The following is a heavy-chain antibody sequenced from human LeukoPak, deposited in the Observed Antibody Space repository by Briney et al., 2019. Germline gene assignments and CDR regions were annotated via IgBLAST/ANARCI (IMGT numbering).Heavy chain of an antibody. CDR3: ARGVGFGVVNDHFDY. D-gene: IGHD3-3*01. J-gene: IGHJ4*02. CDR1: GYTFTSYY. Sequence: ASVKVSCEASGYTFTSYYMHWVRQAPGQGLEWMGIINPSGGSTSYAQKFQGRVTMTRDMSTSTVYMELSSLRSEDTAVYYCARGVGFGVVNDHFDYWGQGTLVTVSS. V-gene: IGHV1-46*01. CDR2: INPSGGST.